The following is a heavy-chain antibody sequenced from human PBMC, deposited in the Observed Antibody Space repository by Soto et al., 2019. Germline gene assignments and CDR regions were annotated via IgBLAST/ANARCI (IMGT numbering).Heavy chain of an antibody. V-gene: IGHV3-7*01. Sequence: GGSLRLSCAASGFTFSSYWMSWVRQAPGKGLEWVANIKQDGSEKYYVDSVKGRFTISRDNAKNSLYLQMNSLRAEDTAVYYCARDRRAARPLYYSYGMDVWGQGTTVTVS. CDR1: GFTFSSYW. CDR2: IKQDGSEK. J-gene: IGHJ6*02. CDR3: ARDRRAARPLYYSYGMDV. D-gene: IGHD6-6*01.